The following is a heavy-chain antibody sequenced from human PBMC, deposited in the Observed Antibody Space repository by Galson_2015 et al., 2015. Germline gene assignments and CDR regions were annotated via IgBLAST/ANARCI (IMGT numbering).Heavy chain of an antibody. CDR2: IKSKTDGGTT. CDR3: TTEQQQRDFDY. J-gene: IGHJ4*02. Sequence: SLRLSCAASGFTFSNAWMSWVRQAPGKGLEWVGRIKSKTDGGTTDYAAPVKGRFTISRDDPKNTLYLQMNSLKTEDTAVYYCTTEQQQRDFDYWGQGTLVTVSS. D-gene: IGHD6-13*01. CDR1: GFTFSNAW. V-gene: IGHV3-15*01.